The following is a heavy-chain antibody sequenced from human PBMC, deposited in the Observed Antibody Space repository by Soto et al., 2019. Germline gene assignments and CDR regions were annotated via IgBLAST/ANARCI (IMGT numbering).Heavy chain of an antibody. Sequence: SETLSLTCAVSGSSISSSSYYWGWIRQPPGKGLEWIGSIYYSGSTYYTPSLQSRVAISVDTSKNQFSLKLNSVTAADTAVYYCARRTVNIRTFYSGLKTHCFDYWGQGTLVTVSS. J-gene: IGHJ4*02. CDR3: ARRTVNIRTFYSGLKTHCFDY. V-gene: IGHV4-39*01. CDR1: GSSISSSSYY. CDR2: IYYSGST. D-gene: IGHD6-19*01.